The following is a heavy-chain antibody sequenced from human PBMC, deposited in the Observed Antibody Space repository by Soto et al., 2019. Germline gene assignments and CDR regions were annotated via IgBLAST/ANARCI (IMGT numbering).Heavy chain of an antibody. CDR2: INHSGRT. Sequence: QVQLQQWGAGLLKPSETRSLTCAVYGGSFSGYYGTWIRPPPGTGLELIGYINHSGRTNYNPSLKSRVTIAVDTSQTPFTMKLTSVTAADTAVYYCARDKITVFFDYWGQGTLVNVFS. J-gene: IGHJ4*02. CDR1: GGSFSGYY. CDR3: ARDKITVFFDY. V-gene: IGHV4-34*01. D-gene: IGHD3-10*01.